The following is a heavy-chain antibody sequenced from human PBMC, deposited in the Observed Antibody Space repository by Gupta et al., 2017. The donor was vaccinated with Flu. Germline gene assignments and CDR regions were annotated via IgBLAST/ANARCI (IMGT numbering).Heavy chain of an antibody. CDR1: GFPSIRYG. J-gene: IGHJ4*02. Sequence: QVQLVESGGGVVQPGRSLRFSCAASGFPSIRYGMHWVRQAPGKGREWVAVIWYDGSNKYYADSVKGRFTISRDNSKNTLDLQMNSLRAEDTAVYYCARGYGRGTGTYLFDYWGQGTLVTVSS. CDR2: IWYDGSNK. D-gene: IGHD3-16*01. CDR3: ARGYGRGTGTYLFDY. V-gene: IGHV3-33*01.